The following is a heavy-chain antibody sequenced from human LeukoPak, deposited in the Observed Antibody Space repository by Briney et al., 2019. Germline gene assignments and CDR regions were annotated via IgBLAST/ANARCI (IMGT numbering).Heavy chain of an antibody. D-gene: IGHD3-3*01. CDR1: GFTFGDYA. V-gene: IGHV3-49*03. J-gene: IGHJ4*02. CDR3: TRSGFFFGVVIPYYFDY. Sequence: GGSLRLSCTASGFTFGDYAMSWFRQAPGKGLEWVGFIRSKAYGGTTEYAASVKRRFTISRDDSKSIAYLQMNSLKTEDTAVYYCTRSGFFFGVVIPYYFDYWGQGTLVTVSS. CDR2: IRSKAYGGTT.